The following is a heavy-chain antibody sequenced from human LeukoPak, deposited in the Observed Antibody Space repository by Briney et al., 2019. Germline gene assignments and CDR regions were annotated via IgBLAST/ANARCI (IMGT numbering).Heavy chain of an antibody. CDR3: ATGYSSGWYYFDY. Sequence: ASVTVSCKVSGYTLTELSMHWVRQDPGKGLEWMGGFDPEDGETIYAQKFQGRVTMTEDTSTDTAYMELSSLRSEDTAVYYCATGYSSGWYYFDYWGQGTLVTVSS. J-gene: IGHJ4*02. D-gene: IGHD6-19*01. V-gene: IGHV1-24*01. CDR1: GYTLTELS. CDR2: FDPEDGET.